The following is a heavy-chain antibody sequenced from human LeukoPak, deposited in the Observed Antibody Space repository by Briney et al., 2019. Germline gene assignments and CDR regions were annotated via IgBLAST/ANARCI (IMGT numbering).Heavy chain of an antibody. D-gene: IGHD2-2*01. V-gene: IGHV4-59*01. CDR3: ARSGCSSTSCYHSRENWFDP. Sequence: SETLSLTCTVSGGSISSYYWSWIRQPPGKGLEWIGYIYYSGSTNYNPSLKSRVTISVDTSKNQFSLKLSSVTAADTAVYYCARSGCSSTSCYHSRENWFDPWGQGTLVTVSS. J-gene: IGHJ5*02. CDR1: GGSISSYY. CDR2: IYYSGST.